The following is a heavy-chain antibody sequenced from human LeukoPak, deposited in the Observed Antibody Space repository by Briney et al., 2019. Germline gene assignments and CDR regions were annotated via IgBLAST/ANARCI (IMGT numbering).Heavy chain of an antibody. CDR1: GFXFSSYS. V-gene: IGHV3-21*04. CDR3: ARDHYGGYAYSDY. D-gene: IGHD5-12*01. Sequence: GGSLRLSCAASGFXFSSYSINWVRQAPGKGLEWVSSISSSSSYIYYADSVKGRFTISRDNSKNPLYLQMNSLRAEDTAVYYCARDHYGGYAYSDYWGQGALVIVSS. J-gene: IGHJ4*02. CDR2: ISSSSSYI.